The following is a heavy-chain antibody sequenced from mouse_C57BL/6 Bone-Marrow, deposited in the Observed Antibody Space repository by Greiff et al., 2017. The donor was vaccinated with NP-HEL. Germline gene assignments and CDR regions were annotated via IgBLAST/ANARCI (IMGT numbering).Heavy chain of an antibody. CDR2: IHPNSGST. J-gene: IGHJ2*01. CDR3: ARGNSNPYYFDY. Sequence: QVQLQQPGAELVKPGASVKLSCKASGYTFTSYWMHWVKQRPGQGLEWIGMIHPNSGSTNYNEKSKSKATLTVDKSSSTAYMQLSSLTSEDSAVYYCARGNSNPYYFDYWGQGTTLTVSS. V-gene: IGHV1-64*01. CDR1: GYTFTSYW. D-gene: IGHD2-5*01.